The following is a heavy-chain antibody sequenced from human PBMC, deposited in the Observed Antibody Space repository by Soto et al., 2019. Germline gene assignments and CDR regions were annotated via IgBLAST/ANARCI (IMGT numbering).Heavy chain of an antibody. J-gene: IGHJ4*02. V-gene: IGHV4-30-4*01. Sequence: PTETLSLTCTVYGGSISSGDYYWSWIRQPPGKGLEWIGYIYYSGSTYYNPSLKSRVTISVDTSKNQFSLKLSSVTAADTAVYYCASSGIMIFGVVTRPSHYSGQPTFLTV. CDR2: IYYSGST. D-gene: IGHD3-3*01. CDR3: ASSGIMIFGVVTRPSHY. CDR1: GGSISSGDYY.